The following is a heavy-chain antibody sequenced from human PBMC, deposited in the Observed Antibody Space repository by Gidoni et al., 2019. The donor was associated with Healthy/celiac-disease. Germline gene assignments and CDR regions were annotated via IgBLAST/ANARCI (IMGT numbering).Heavy chain of an antibody. CDR1: GGSISSSSYY. CDR2: IYYSGST. J-gene: IGHJ6*02. CDR3: ASPLWFGEGVPYYGMDV. Sequence: QLQLQESGPGLVKPSETLSLTCTVSGGSISSSSYYWGWIRQPPGKGLEWIGSIYYSGSTYYNPSLKSRVTISVDTSKNQFSLKLSSVTAADTAVYYCASPLWFGEGVPYYGMDVWGQGTTVTVSS. V-gene: IGHV4-39*01. D-gene: IGHD3-10*01.